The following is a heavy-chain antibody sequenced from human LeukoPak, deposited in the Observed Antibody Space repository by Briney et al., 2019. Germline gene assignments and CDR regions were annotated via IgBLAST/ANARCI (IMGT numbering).Heavy chain of an antibody. D-gene: IGHD2-21*01. J-gene: IGHJ6*03. CDR1: GFTFSSYA. CDR3: AKIAFCGGVQTLCSYMDV. V-gene: IGHV3-23*01. Sequence: PGGSLRLSCAASGFTFSSYAMSWVRQAPGKRLEWVSAISGSGGSTYYADSVKGRFTISRDNSKNTLYLQMNSLRAEDTAVYYCAKIAFCGGVQTLCSYMDVWGKGTTVTVSS. CDR2: ISGSGGST.